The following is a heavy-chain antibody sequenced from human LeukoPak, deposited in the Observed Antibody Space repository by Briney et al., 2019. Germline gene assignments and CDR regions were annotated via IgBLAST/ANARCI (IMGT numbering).Heavy chain of an antibody. V-gene: IGHV3-7*01. CDR3: ARARIAVAVYYYYYMDV. D-gene: IGHD6-19*01. CDR2: IKQDGSEK. J-gene: IGHJ6*03. Sequence: GGSLRLSCAASGFTFSSYWMSWVRQAPGKGLEWVANIKQDGSEKYYVDSVKGRFTISRDNAKNSLYLQMNSLRAEDTAVYYCARARIAVAVYYYYYMDVWGKGTTVTVSS. CDR1: GFTFSSYW.